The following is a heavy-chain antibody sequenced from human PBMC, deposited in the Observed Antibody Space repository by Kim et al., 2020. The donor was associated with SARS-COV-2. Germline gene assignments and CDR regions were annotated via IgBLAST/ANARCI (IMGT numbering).Heavy chain of an antibody. CDR1: GGSISSGGYY. D-gene: IGHD3-16*02. CDR3: ARKPLRRDVWGSYRSPYGMDV. CDR2: IYYSGST. Sequence: SETLSLTCTVSGGSISSGGYYWSWIRQHPGKGLEWIGYIYYSGSTYYNPSLKSRVTISVDTSKNQFSLKLSSVTAADTAVYYCARKPLRRDVWGSYRSPYGMDVWGQGTTVTVSS. V-gene: IGHV4-31*03. J-gene: IGHJ6*02.